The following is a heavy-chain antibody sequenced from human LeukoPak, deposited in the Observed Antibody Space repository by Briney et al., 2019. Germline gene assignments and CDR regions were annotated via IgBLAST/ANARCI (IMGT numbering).Heavy chain of an antibody. D-gene: IGHD6-13*01. CDR1: GYTFTSYY. V-gene: IGHV1-46*01. J-gene: IGHJ4*02. CDR3: ARDRSWGFDY. CDR2: INPSGGST. Sequence: ASVKVSCKASGYTFTSYYMHWVRQAPGQGLEWMGIINPSGGSTSYAQKFQGRVTMTRNTSISTAYMELSSLRSEDTAVYYCARDRSWGFDYWGQGTLVTVSS.